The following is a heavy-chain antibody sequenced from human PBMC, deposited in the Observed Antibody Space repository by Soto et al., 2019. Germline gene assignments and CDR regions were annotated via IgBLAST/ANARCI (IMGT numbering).Heavy chain of an antibody. Sequence: QVQLVESGGGVVQPGGSLRLSCTTSGFTFNTYGMHWVRQAPGKGLEWVAIIWYDGSSKYYADSVKGRFTISRDNSSNTLYLQMHSLRAEDTALYYCARADCTGAYCYSWPFNYGVDVWGQGTTVTVSS. V-gene: IGHV3-33*08. CDR1: GFTFNTYG. D-gene: IGHD2-15*01. CDR3: ARADCTGAYCYSWPFNYGVDV. J-gene: IGHJ6*02. CDR2: IWYDGSSK.